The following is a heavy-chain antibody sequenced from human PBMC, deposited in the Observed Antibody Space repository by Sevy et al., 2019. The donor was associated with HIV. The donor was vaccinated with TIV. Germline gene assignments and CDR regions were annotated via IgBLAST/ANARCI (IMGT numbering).Heavy chain of an antibody. D-gene: IGHD5-18*01. CDR3: ARGKSGYGYALNY. V-gene: IGHV3-66*01. CDR1: GFTVNSNY. CDR2: IHNDDTT. J-gene: IGHJ4*02. Sequence: GGSLRLSCAASGFTVNSNYMTWVRQAPGKGLEGVSVIHNDDTTYHADSVKDRFTISRDNFKNTLYLHMSSLRAEDTAVYYCARGKSGYGYALNYWGQGTLVTVSS.